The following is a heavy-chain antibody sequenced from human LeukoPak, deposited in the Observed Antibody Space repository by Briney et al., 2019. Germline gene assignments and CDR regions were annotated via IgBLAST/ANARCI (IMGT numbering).Heavy chain of an antibody. J-gene: IGHJ4*02. CDR1: GYSISSGYY. CDR3: ARGSTMVRGILDY. V-gene: IGHV4-38-2*01. CDR2: IYHSGST. D-gene: IGHD3-10*01. Sequence: SETLSLTCAVSGYSISSGYYWGWIRPPPGKGLEWIGSIYHSGSTYYNPSLRSRVTISVDTSKNQFSLKLSSVTAADTAVYYCARGSTMVRGILDYWGQETLVTVSS.